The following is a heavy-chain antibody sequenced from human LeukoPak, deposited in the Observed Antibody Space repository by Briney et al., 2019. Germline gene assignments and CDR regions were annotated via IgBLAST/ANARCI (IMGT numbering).Heavy chain of an antibody. J-gene: IGHJ4*02. CDR1: GFRFSNYW. CDR2: INPDGSVK. Sequence: GGSLRLSCSASGFRFSNYWMSWVRQAPGKGLEWVANINPDGSVKYYVDSVKGRFTISRDNAKNSLYLQMNGLRAEDTAVYYCARDLPNEEIFAVVPLFDYWGQGTLVTVSS. CDR3: ARDLPNEEIFAVVPLFDY. D-gene: IGHD3-3*01. V-gene: IGHV3-7*01.